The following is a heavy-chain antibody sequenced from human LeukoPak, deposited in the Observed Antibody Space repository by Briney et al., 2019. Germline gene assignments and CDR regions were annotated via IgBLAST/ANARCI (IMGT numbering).Heavy chain of an antibody. V-gene: IGHV3-30*18. J-gene: IGHJ4*02. CDR3: AKILGYCSGGSCLFDY. Sequence: PGRSLRLSCAASGFTFSSYGMHWVRQAPGKGLEWVAVISYGGSNKYYADSVKGRFTMSRDNSKNTLYLQVNSLRAEDTAVYYCAKILGYCSGGSCLFDYWGQGTLVTVSS. CDR2: ISYGGSNK. CDR1: GFTFSSYG. D-gene: IGHD2-15*01.